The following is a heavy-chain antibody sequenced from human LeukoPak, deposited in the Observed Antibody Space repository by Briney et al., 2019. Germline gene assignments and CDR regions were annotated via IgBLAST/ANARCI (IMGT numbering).Heavy chain of an antibody. Sequence: PGGSLRLSCAASGFIFSSYSMNWVRQAPGKGLEWVSAISGSGGSTYYADSVKGRFTISRDNSKNTLYLQMNSLRAEDTAVYYCAKWGVAGTSWFDPWGQGTLVTVSS. V-gene: IGHV3-23*01. CDR1: GFIFSSYS. D-gene: IGHD6-19*01. CDR3: AKWGVAGTSWFDP. J-gene: IGHJ5*02. CDR2: ISGSGGST.